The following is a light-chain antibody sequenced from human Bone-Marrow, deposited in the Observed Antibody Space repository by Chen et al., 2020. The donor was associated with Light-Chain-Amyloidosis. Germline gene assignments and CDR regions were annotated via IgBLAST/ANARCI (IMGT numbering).Light chain of an antibody. V-gene: IGLV3-25*03. CDR1: ALPKQF. CDR2: KDG. J-gene: IGLJ3*02. CDR3: QSADSIGTYKV. Sequence: SYHLTQSPSVSASPGQSARNTCSGDALPKQFAYWYQQKSGQAPALVIYKDGERPSGIPERFSGSSSGTTVTLTISGVQAEDEADYYCQSADSIGTYKVFGGGTKLTVL.